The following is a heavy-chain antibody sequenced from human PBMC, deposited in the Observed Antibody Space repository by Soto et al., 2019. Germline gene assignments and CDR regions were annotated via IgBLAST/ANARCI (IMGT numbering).Heavy chain of an antibody. J-gene: IGHJ4*02. CDR1: GASISNGDYD. CDR3: MRGPSGGPPAY. D-gene: IGHD3-16*01. CDR2: MYYSGTT. Sequence: KLSETLSLTCSVSGASISNGDYDWGWIRQPPGKELEWIGSMYYSGTTHYNPSLKSRVTISMDTAKNHVSLNVASVTAADLAVYYCMRGPSGGPPAYWGQGTLVTVSS. V-gene: IGHV4-39*02.